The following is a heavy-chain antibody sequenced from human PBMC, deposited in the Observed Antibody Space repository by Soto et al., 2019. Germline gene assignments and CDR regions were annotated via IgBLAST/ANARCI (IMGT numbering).Heavy chain of an antibody. CDR3: ARDCSSSCCFVYYYYGMYV. D-gene: IGHD2-2*01. V-gene: IGHV1-18*01. Sequence: GASVKVSCKASGYTFTSYGISWGGQAPGQGLEWMGWISAYNGNTNYAQKLQGRVTMTTDTSTSTAYMELRSLRSDDTAVYYCARDCSSSCCFVYYYYGMYVCGQGTTVTVSS. CDR2: ISAYNGNT. J-gene: IGHJ6*02. CDR1: GYTFTSYG.